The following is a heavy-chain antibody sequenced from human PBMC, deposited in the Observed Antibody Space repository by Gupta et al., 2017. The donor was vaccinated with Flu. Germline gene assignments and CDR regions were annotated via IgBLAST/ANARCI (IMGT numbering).Heavy chain of an antibody. Sequence: WGRQAPWKGLVWVSRINSDGGSTSYADSVKGRFTISRDNAKNTLYLQMNSLRVEDTALYYCTKGGSGSLGDYWGQGTLVTVSS. CDR3: TKGGSGSLGDY. J-gene: IGHJ4*02. V-gene: IGHV3-74*01. CDR2: INSDGGST. D-gene: IGHD3-10*01.